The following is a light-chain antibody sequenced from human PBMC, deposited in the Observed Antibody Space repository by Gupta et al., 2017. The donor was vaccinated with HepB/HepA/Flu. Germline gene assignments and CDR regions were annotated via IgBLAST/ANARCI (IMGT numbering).Light chain of an antibody. Sequence: DIQMTQSPSSLSALIGDRITITCRASQSISTYVYWYQQKPGKAPKLLIYGASTLQSGVPSLFSGSGSGTDFTLSINRLQPEDFATYHYQQTYTTPSFGQGTKVEIK. CDR3: QQTYTTPS. CDR2: GAS. CDR1: QSISTY. V-gene: IGKV1-39*01. J-gene: IGKJ1*01.